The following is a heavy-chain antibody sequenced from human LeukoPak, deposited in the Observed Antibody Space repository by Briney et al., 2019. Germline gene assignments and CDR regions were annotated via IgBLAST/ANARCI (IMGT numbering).Heavy chain of an antibody. CDR3: ARTSYSGSYPLDY. J-gene: IGHJ4*02. CDR1: GDSSTSDY. Sequence: SETLSLTCSVSGDSSTSDYWSWIRQPPGKGLEWIGYISYTGSTKSNPALKSRVTISGDRSKDQFSLKLSSVTAADTAVYYCARTSYSGSYPLDYWGQGTLVTVSS. V-gene: IGHV4-59*12. D-gene: IGHD1-26*01. CDR2: ISYTGST.